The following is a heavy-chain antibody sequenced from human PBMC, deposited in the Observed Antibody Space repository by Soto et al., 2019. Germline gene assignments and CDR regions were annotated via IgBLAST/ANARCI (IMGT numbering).Heavy chain of an antibody. J-gene: IGHJ6*02. Sequence: SVKVSCKASGGTFSSYAFSWVRQAPGQGLEWMGGIIPIFATVNYAQKFQGRVTITRDTSASTAYMELSSLRSEDTAVYYCARAYEQWLPDLNYYYGMDVWGQGTTVTVSS. CDR3: ARAYEQWLPDLNYYYGMDV. D-gene: IGHD6-19*01. CDR1: GGTFSSYA. V-gene: IGHV1-69*05. CDR2: IIPIFATV.